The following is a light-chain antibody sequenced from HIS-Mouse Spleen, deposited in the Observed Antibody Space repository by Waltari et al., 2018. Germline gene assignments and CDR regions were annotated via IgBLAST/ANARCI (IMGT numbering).Light chain of an antibody. CDR3: QQFNSYPLT. CDR1: QAISSA. J-gene: IGKJ4*01. Sequence: AIQLTQSPSSLSASVGDRVTITCRASQAISSALAWYKQKPGKDPKLLIYDASSLESGVPSRFSGSGSGTDFTLTISSLHPEDFATYYCQQFNSYPLTFGGGTKVEIK. V-gene: IGKV1-13*02. CDR2: DAS.